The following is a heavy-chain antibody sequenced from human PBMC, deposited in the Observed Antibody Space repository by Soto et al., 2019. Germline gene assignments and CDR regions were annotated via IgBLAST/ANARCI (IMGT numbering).Heavy chain of an antibody. Sequence: SETLSLTCAVSGYSISSCYYWGWIRQPPGKGLECIGSIYHSGSTYYNPSLKSRVTISVDTSKNQFSLKLSSVTAADTAVYYCARDTTPYCSSTSCYFSAWGQGTLVTVSS. CDR3: ARDTTPYCSSTSCYFSA. CDR1: GYSISSCYY. CDR2: IYHSGST. D-gene: IGHD2-2*01. V-gene: IGHV4-38-2*02. J-gene: IGHJ5*02.